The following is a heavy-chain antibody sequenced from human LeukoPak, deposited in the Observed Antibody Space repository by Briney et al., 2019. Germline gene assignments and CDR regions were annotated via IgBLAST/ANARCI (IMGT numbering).Heavy chain of an antibody. V-gene: IGHV3-49*04. D-gene: IGHD1-14*01. CDR1: GFTFGDYA. CDR2: LRSKAYGGTT. J-gene: IGHJ6*03. Sequence: GGSLRLSCIGAGFTFGDYAMSWVRQAPGKGLEWVGLLRSKAYGGTTEYAASVRGRFTISRDDSKIIAYLQMHSLKIEDAAVYYCTRDWGPGIRTMDVWGKGTTVTVSS. CDR3: TRDWGPGIRTMDV.